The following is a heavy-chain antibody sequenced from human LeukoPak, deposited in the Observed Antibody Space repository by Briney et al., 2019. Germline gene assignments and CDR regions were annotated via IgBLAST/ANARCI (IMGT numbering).Heavy chain of an antibody. Sequence: PGGSLRLSCTASGFTFGDYAMSWVRQAPGKGLEWVSVIYSGGSTYYADSVKGRFTISRDNSKNTLYLQMTGLRAEDTAVYYCARDSGGGGIVLMVYAIRSAFDIWGQGTMVTVSS. CDR1: GFTFGDYA. CDR3: ARDSGGGGIVLMVYAIRSAFDI. J-gene: IGHJ3*02. V-gene: IGHV3-66*01. D-gene: IGHD2-8*01. CDR2: IYSGGST.